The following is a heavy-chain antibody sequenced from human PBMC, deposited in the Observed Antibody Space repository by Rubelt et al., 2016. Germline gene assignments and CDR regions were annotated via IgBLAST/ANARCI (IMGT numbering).Heavy chain of an antibody. V-gene: IGHV1-18*01. CDR1: G. CDR2: ISAYNGNT. J-gene: IGHJ5*02. CDR3: ARGIAAAGRPNWFDP. Sequence: GISWARQAPGQGLEWMGWISAYNGNTNYAQKLQGRVTMTTDTSTSTAYMELRSLRSDDTAVYYCARGIAAAGRPNWFDPWGQGTLVTVSS. D-gene: IGHD6-13*01.